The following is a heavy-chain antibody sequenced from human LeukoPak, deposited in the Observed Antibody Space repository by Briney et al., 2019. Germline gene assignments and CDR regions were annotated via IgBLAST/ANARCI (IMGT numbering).Heavy chain of an antibody. V-gene: IGHV3-33*08. J-gene: IGHJ4*02. CDR2: IWYDGSNK. Sequence: PGGSLRLSCAASGFSFSTYSMIWVRQAPDKGLEWVAVIWYDGSNKYYGDSVKGRFTISRDNSKNTLYLQMNSLRAEDTAVYYCARIHLLTGYMIDQWGQGTLVTVSS. D-gene: IGHD3-9*01. CDR1: GFSFSTYS. CDR3: ARIHLLTGYMIDQ.